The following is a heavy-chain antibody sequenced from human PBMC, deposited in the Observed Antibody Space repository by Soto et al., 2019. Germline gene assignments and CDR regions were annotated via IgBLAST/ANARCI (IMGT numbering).Heavy chain of an antibody. D-gene: IGHD3-22*01. Sequence: SLTCAVNGGSFSGYYWSWIRQPPGKGLEWIGEINHSGSTNYNPSLKSRVTISVDTSKNQFSLKLSSVTAAGTAVYYCARVDTMIVRVGAFDIWGQGTMVTVSS. CDR1: GGSFSGYY. CDR3: ARVDTMIVRVGAFDI. J-gene: IGHJ3*02. CDR2: INHSGST. V-gene: IGHV4-34*01.